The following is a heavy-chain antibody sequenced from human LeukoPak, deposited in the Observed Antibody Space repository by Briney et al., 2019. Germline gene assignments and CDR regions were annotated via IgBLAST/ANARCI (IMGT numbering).Heavy chain of an antibody. D-gene: IGHD2-2*03. CDR2: IYTSGST. J-gene: IGHJ4*02. Sequence: SETLSLTCTVSGGSISSYYRSWIRQPAGKGLEWIGRIYTSGSTNYNPSLKSRVTMSVDTSKNQFSLKLSSVTAADTAVYYCARDGYCSSTSCYYFDYWGQGTLVTVSS. CDR1: GGSISSYY. V-gene: IGHV4-4*07. CDR3: ARDGYCSSTSCYYFDY.